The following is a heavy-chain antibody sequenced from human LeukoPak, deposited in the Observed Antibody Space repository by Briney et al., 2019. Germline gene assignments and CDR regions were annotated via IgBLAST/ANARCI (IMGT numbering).Heavy chain of an antibody. J-gene: IGHJ4*02. CDR3: ARGKWLRLYYFDY. D-gene: IGHD5-12*01. Sequence: SETLSLTCAVYGGSFSGYYWSWIRQPPGKGLEWIGEINHSGSTNYNPSLKSRVTISVDTSKNQFSLKLSSVTAADMAVYYCARGKWLRLYYFDYWGQGTLVTVSS. CDR2: INHSGST. V-gene: IGHV4-34*01. CDR1: GGSFSGYY.